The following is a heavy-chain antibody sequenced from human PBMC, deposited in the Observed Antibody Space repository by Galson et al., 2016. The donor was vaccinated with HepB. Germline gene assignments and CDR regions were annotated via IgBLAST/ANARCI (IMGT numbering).Heavy chain of an antibody. D-gene: IGHD6-13*01. CDR3: ATFLEYASSWFEDEYLQH. V-gene: IGHV1-18*01. CDR2: ISAYNGHT. CDR1: GYTFTNYG. J-gene: IGHJ1*01. Sequence: SVKVSCKASGYTFTNYGIRWVRQAPGQGLDWMGWISAYNGHTNYAQKLQGRVTMTTATSTSTAYMELRSLRSEDTAVYYCATFLEYASSWFEDEYLQHWGQGTLGSVSS.